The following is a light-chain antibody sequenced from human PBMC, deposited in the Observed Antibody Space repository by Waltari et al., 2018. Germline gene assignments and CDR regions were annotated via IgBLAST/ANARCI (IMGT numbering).Light chain of an antibody. CDR2: LGS. CDR1: QSLLHSNGYNY. CDR3: MQALQTPWT. Sequence: DIVMTQSPLSLPVTPGEPASISCRSSQSLLHSNGYNYLDWYLQKPGQSPQLLIYLGSNRASGVPDRFGGSGSGTDFTLKINRVEAEDVGVYYCMQALQTPWTFGQGTKVEIK. V-gene: IGKV2-28*01. J-gene: IGKJ1*01.